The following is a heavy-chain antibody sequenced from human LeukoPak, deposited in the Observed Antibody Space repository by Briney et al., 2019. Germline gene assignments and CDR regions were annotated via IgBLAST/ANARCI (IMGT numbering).Heavy chain of an antibody. V-gene: IGHV1-3*01. CDR1: GYTFTSYA. J-gene: IGHJ4*02. CDR2: INAGNGNT. CDR3: ARAGLRYYSHFDY. Sequence: ASVKVSCKASGYTFTSYAMHWVRQAPGQRLEWMGWINAGNGNTKYSQKFQGRVTITRDTSASTAYMELSSLRSEDTAAYYCARAGLRYYSHFDYWGQGTLVTVSS. D-gene: IGHD2/OR15-2a*01.